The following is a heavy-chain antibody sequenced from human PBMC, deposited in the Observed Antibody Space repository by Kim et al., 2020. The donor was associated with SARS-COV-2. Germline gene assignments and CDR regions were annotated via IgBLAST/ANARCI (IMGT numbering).Heavy chain of an antibody. V-gene: IGHV3-30*04. D-gene: IGHD3-10*01. J-gene: IGHJ6*02. CDR3: ARERYYYGSGSYPYYYGMDV. CDR2: ISYDGSNK. CDR1: GFTFSSYA. Sequence: GGSLRLSCAASGFTFSSYAMHWVRQAPGKGLEWVAVISYDGSNKYYADSVKGRFTISRDNSKNTLYLQMNSLRAEDTAVYYCARERYYYGSGSYPYYYGMDVWGQGTTVTVSS.